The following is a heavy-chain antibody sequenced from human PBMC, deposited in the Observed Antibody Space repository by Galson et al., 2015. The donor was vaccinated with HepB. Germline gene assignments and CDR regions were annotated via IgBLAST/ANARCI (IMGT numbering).Heavy chain of an antibody. J-gene: IGHJ4*02. D-gene: IGHD3-22*01. Sequence: SVKVSCKASGGTFSSYAISWVRQAPGQGLEWMGGIIPIFGTANYAQKFQGRVTITADESTSTAYMELSSLRSEDTAVYYCALYYYDSSGYPLVWGQGTLVTVSS. CDR2: IIPIFGTA. CDR1: GGTFSSYA. CDR3: ALYYYDSSGYPLV. V-gene: IGHV1-69*13.